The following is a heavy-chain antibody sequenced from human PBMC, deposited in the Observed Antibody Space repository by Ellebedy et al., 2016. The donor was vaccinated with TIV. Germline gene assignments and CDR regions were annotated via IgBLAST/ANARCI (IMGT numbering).Heavy chain of an antibody. CDR3: VRQGAQPLDY. D-gene: IGHD1-14*01. CDR1: GYSFTSYW. Sequence: GESLKISCKGSGYSFTSYWIGWVRQMPGKRLEWMGFIYPGDPDHGDSETRYSLSYRGQVTISADKSINTAYLQWSSLKASDTAMYYCVRQGAQPLDYWGQGTLVTVSS. J-gene: IGHJ4*02. V-gene: IGHV5-51*01. CDR2: IYPGDPDHGDSET.